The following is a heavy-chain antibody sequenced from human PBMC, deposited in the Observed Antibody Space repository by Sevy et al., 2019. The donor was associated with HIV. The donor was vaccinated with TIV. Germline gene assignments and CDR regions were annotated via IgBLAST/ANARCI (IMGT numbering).Heavy chain of an antibody. V-gene: IGHV4-31*03. Sequence: SDTLSLTCTVSGGSISSGGYYWSWIRQHPGKGLEWIGYIYYSGSTYYNPSLKSRVTISVDTSKNQFSLKLSSVTAADTAAYYCARNIRTGTTLSFDYWGQGTLVTVSS. D-gene: IGHD1-7*01. CDR3: ARNIRTGTTLSFDY. CDR2: IYYSGST. J-gene: IGHJ4*02. CDR1: GGSISSGGYY.